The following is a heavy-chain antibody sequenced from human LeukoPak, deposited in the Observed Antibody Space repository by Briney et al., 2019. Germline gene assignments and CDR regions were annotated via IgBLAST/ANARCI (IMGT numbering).Heavy chain of an antibody. CDR2: IYHSGST. J-gene: IGHJ4*02. CDR3: ARGQSSGYYYDY. V-gene: IGHV4-30-2*01. D-gene: IGHD3-22*01. Sequence: SETLSLTCTVSGGSVSSGGYSWSWIRQPPGKGLEWIGYIYHSGSTYYNPSLKSRVTISVDRSKNQFSLKLSSVTAADTAVYYCARGQSSGYYYDYWGQGTLVTVSS. CDR1: GGSVSSGGYS.